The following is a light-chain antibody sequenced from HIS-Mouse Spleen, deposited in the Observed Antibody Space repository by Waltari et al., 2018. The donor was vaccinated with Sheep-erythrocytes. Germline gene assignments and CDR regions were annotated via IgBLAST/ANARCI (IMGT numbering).Light chain of an antibody. CDR2: DVS. Sequence: QSALTQPRSVSGSPGQSVTISCTGTSSDVGGYNYVSWYQQHPGKAPKLMIYDVSKRPSRVTDRFSGSKSGNSASLTISGLQAEDEADYYCCSYAGSYNHVFATGTKVTVL. J-gene: IGLJ1*01. V-gene: IGLV2-11*01. CDR1: SSDVGGYNY. CDR3: CSYAGSYNHV.